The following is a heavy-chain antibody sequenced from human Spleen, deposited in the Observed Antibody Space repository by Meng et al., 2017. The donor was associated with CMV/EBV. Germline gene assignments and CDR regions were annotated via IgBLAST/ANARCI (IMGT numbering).Heavy chain of an antibody. CDR3: ARVSCSGGSCLDDY. J-gene: IGHJ4*02. CDR2: ISAYNGDT. D-gene: IGHD2-15*01. CDR1: GYIFTKYG. Sequence: ASVKVSCKASGYIFTKYGVDWMRQAPGQGPEWMGWISAYNGDTMYAPKVQGRVTMTTDTSTSTAYMKLRSLRSDDTAVYYCARVSCSGGSCLDDYWGQGTLVTVSS. V-gene: IGHV1-18*01.